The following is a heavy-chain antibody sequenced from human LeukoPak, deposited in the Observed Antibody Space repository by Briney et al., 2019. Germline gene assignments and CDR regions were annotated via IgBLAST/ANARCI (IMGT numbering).Heavy chain of an antibody. J-gene: IGHJ4*02. CDR2: INPIFGTS. CDR1: GYTFTGYY. V-gene: IGHV1-69*06. Sequence: GASVKVSCKASGYTFTGYYMHWVRQAPGQGLEWMGWINPIFGTSNYAQKFQGRVTITADKSTSTAYMELSSLRSEDTAVYYCARVGMEDGDYFDYWGQGTLVTVSS. CDR3: ARVGMEDGDYFDY. D-gene: IGHD4-17*01.